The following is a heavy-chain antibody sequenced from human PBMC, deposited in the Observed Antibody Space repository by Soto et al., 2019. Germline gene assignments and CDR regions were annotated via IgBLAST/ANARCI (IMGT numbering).Heavy chain of an antibody. V-gene: IGHV3-33*01. CDR3: ARGTTDMIVVVCGAFAI. D-gene: IGHD3-22*01. Sequence: QVQLVESGGGVVQPGRSLRLSCAASGFTFSSYGMHWVRQAPGKGLECVAVIWYDGSNKYYADSVKGRFTISRDNSKNTLYLQMNSLRAEDTAVYYCARGTTDMIVVVCGAFAIWSQETMVTVSS. J-gene: IGHJ3*02. CDR1: GFTFSSYG. CDR2: IWYDGSNK.